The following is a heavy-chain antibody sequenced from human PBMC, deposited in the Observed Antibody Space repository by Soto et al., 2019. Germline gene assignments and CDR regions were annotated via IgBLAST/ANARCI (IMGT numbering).Heavy chain of an antibody. CDR2: MRSDGSNK. Sequence: GGSLRLSCEASGFIFSNYDMYWVRQGPGKGLEWVALMRSDGSNKYHVDSVKGRFTISRDNSKNMLFLQMDSLRAEDTAVYYCARAHISSEISMPQTFHHWGPGTLVTVSS. V-gene: IGHV3-30*02. D-gene: IGHD2-2*01. J-gene: IGHJ1*01. CDR3: ARAHISSEISMPQTFHH. CDR1: GFIFSNYD.